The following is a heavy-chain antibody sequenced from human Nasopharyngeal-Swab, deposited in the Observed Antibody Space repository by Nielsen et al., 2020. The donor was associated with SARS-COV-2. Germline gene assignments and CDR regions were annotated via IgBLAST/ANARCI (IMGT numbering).Heavy chain of an antibody. CDR1: GFTFSSYP. CDR2: ISYDGSN. D-gene: IGHD6-19*01. V-gene: IGHV3-30-3*01. CDR3: ARGSSDWNGIDY. J-gene: IGHJ4*02. Sequence: GESLKISCAASGFTFSSYPMHWVRQAPGKGLEWVAVISYDGSNNADSVKGRFTISRDNSKNTLYLQMNSLRAEDTAIYYCARGSSDWNGIDYWGQGTLVTVSS.